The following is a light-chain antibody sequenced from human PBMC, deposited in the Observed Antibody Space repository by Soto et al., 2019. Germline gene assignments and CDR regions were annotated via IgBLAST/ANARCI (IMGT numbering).Light chain of an antibody. V-gene: IGLV2-14*01. CDR2: DVS. J-gene: IGLJ1*01. Sequence: QSVLTPPASVSGSPAQSITISCTGTSSDVGGYNYVSWYQQHPGKAPKFMIYDVSNRPSGVSNRFSGSKSGNTASLTISGLQAEDEADYYCSSYTSSSTLYVFGTGTKVTVL. CDR1: SSDVGGYNY. CDR3: SSYTSSSTLYV.